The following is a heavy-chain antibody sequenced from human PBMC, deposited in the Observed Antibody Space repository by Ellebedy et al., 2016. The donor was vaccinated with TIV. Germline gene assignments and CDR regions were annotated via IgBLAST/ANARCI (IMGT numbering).Heavy chain of an antibody. D-gene: IGHD5-24*01. CDR1: GFTFSKST. J-gene: IGHJ4*02. CDR2: IAVGSGTT. V-gene: IGHV1-58*02. CDR3: ASETYNTGCCHFDD. Sequence: AASVKVSCKTSGFTFSKSTMQWVRQARGQRLEWIGWIAVGSGTTKCAQKFQERVTLTNDMSTGTAYMELNSLRSEDTAVYYWASETYNTGCCHFDDWGQGTLVAVSS.